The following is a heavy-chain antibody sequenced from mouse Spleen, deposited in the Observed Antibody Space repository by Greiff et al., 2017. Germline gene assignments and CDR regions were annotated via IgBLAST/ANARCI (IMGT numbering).Heavy chain of an antibody. V-gene: IGHV2-4-1*01. Sequence: VKLVESGPGLVAPSQSLSITCTVSGFSLTNYAVHWVRQSPGKGLEWLGVIWSDGSTDYNAAFISRLSISKDNSKSQVFFKMNSLQADDTAIYYCARNGGYYGLNYFDYWGQGTTLTVSS. CDR2: IWSDGST. CDR1: GFSLTNYA. J-gene: IGHJ2*01. CDR3: ARNGGYYGLNYFDY. D-gene: IGHD1-2*01.